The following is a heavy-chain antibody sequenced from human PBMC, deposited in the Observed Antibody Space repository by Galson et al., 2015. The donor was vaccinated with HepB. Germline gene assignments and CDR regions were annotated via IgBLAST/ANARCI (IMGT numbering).Heavy chain of an antibody. D-gene: IGHD5-24*01. CDR2: INPNSGGT. CDR3: ARDGGGEMATIYYFDY. CDR1: GYTFTGYY. V-gene: IGHV1-2*06. Sequence: SVKVSCKASGYTFTGYYMHWVRQAPGQGLEWMGRINPNSGGTNYAQKFQGRVTMTRDMSISTAYMELSRLRSDDTAVYYCARDGGGEMATIYYFDYWGQGTLVTVSS. J-gene: IGHJ4*02.